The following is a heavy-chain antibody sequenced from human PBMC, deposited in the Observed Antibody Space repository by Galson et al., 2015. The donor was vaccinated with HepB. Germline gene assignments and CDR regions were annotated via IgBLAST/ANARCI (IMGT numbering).Heavy chain of an antibody. CDR3: AKGDTPWGGFDI. J-gene: IGHJ3*02. D-gene: IGHD2-21*01. Sequence: SLRLSCAASGFTLGNYAMTWVRQAPGKGLEWVSAISDGGDTTYYADSVKGRFSITRDVSKSTLSLQMNSLRAEDTAVYYCAKGDTPWGGFDIWGQGTMVTVSS. CDR1: GFTLGNYA. CDR2: ISDGGDTT. V-gene: IGHV3-23*01.